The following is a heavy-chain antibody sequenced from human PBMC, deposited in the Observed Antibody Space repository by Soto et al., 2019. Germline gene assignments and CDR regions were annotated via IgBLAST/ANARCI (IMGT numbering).Heavy chain of an antibody. D-gene: IGHD2-15*01. CDR3: ARGDIVVVVAATPYAFDI. V-gene: IGHV4-59*02. CDR2: IYYSGST. Sequence: SETLSLTCTVSGGSVSNYYWSWIRQPPGKGLEWIGYIYYSGSTNYNPSLKSRVTISVDTSKNQFSLKLSSVTAADTAVYYCARGDIVVVVAATPYAFDIWGHGTMVTVSS. J-gene: IGHJ3*02. CDR1: GGSVSNYY.